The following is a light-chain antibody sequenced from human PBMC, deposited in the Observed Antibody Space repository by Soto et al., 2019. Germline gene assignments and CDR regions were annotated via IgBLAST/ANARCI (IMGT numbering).Light chain of an antibody. CDR1: QNINRY. CDR2: RAS. J-gene: IGKJ1*01. V-gene: IGKV1-39*01. CDR3: QQTYSTPRT. Sequence: EIQMTQSPSSLSASVGDRVTITCRASQNINRYLTWYQQKPGTAPTVVIFRASTLQNGAASRFSGSGSGTDFTLTITTLQPEDFATYFCQQTYSTPRTFGQGTKVEI.